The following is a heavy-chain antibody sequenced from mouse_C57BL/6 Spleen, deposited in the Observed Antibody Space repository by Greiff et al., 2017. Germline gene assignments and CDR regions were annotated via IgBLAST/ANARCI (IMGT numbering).Heavy chain of an antibody. Sequence: EVKLMESGGGLVKPGGSLKLSCAASGFTFSDYGMHWVRQAPEKGLEWVAYISSGSSTIYYADTVKGRFTISRDNAKNTLFLQMTSLRSEDTAMYYCARGGNSHYYAMDYWGQGTSVTVSS. D-gene: IGHD2-1*01. J-gene: IGHJ4*01. V-gene: IGHV5-17*01. CDR3: ARGGNSHYYAMDY. CDR2: ISSGSSTI. CDR1: GFTFSDYG.